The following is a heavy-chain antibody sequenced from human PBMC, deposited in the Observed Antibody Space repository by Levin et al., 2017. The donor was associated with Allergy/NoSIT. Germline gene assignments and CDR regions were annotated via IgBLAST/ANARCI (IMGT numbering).Heavy chain of an antibody. Sequence: SQTLSLTCAVYGGSFSGYYWSWIRQPPGKGLEWIGEINHSGSTNYNPSLKSRVTISVDTSKNQFSLKLSSVTAADTAVYYCASLEWLFHDAFDIWGQGTMVTVSS. CDR3: ASLEWLFHDAFDI. V-gene: IGHV4-34*01. J-gene: IGHJ3*02. D-gene: IGHD3-3*01. CDR1: GGSFSGYY. CDR2: INHSGST.